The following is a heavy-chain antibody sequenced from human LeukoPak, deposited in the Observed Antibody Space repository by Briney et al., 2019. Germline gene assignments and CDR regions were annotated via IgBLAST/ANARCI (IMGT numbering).Heavy chain of an antibody. V-gene: IGHV3-7*01. Sequence: GGSLRLSRAASGFTFSTYWISWVHQAPGKGLEWVANINEDGGEKYYVDSVKGRFTISRDNAKNSLYLQMNSLRAEDTAVYYCVRAIRGTTDYWGQGTLVTVSS. D-gene: IGHD2-2*01. CDR3: VRAIRGTTDY. CDR2: INEDGGEK. CDR1: GFTFSTYW. J-gene: IGHJ4*02.